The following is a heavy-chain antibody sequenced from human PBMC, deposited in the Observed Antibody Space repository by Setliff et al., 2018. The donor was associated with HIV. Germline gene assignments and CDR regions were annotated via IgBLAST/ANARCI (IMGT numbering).Heavy chain of an antibody. V-gene: IGHV4-59*12. CDR2: GHHSGHT. J-gene: IGHJ4*02. CDR3: ARGGAFCGRDSCYYLDY. Sequence: PSETLSLTCTVSGGSISGYYWNWIRQSPGKGLEWIGFGHHSGHTRQNPSLASRVTISVDMSKNQFSLKLSSVTAADTAVYFCARGGAFCGRDSCYYLDYWGQGNPVTVSS. D-gene: IGHD2-21*02. CDR1: GGSISGYY.